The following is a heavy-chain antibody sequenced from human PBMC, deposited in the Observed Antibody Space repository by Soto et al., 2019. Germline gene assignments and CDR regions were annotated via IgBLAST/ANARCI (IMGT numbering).Heavy chain of an antibody. V-gene: IGHV1-69*13. Sequence: ASVKVSCKASGGTFSSYAVSWVRQAPGQGLEWMGGIIPIFGTANYAQKFQGRVTITADESTSTAYMELSSLRSEDTAVYYCATQQWLVRRRRQYGMDVWGQGTTVTVSS. CDR2: IIPIFGTA. D-gene: IGHD6-19*01. CDR3: ATQQWLVRRRRQYGMDV. CDR1: GGTFSSYA. J-gene: IGHJ6*02.